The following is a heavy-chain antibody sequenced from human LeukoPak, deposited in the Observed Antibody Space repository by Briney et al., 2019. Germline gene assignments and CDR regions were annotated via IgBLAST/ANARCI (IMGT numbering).Heavy chain of an antibody. CDR1: GGSISSSSYY. V-gene: IGHV4-39*01. J-gene: IGHJ4*02. CDR3: ARKLSGDY. CDR2: IYYSGST. Sequence: SETLSLTCTVSGGSISSSSYYWGWIRQPPGKGLEWIGSIYYSGSTYYNPSLKSRVTISVDTSKNQFSLKLSSVTAADTAVYYCARKLSGDYWGQGTLVTVTS. D-gene: IGHD5-12*01.